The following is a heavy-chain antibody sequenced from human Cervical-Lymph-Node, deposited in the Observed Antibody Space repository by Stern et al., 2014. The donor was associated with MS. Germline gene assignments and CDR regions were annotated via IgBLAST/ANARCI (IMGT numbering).Heavy chain of an antibody. V-gene: IGHV2-5*02. Sequence: TLKESAPPLAKPPHTPTLPCSPPGFSLTPLGDRAGWIPQPPGTALEWLALIYWDDDRRYSPSLKDRLTITKDTSKNLVVLKMTNMDPLDTATYYCAHSSLSVGVSFDYWGQGTLITVSS. CDR2: IYWDDDR. CDR1: GFSLTPLGDR. CDR3: AHSSLSVGVSFDY. D-gene: IGHD3-10*01. J-gene: IGHJ4*02.